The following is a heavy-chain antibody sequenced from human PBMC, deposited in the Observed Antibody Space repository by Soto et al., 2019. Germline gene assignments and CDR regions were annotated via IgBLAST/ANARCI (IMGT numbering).Heavy chain of an antibody. J-gene: IGHJ5*02. CDR1: GGSFSGYY. CDR2: INHSGST. D-gene: IGHD2-2*01. Sequence: QVQLQQWGAGLLKPSETLSLTCAVYGGSFSGYYWSWIRQPPGKGLEWIGEINHSGSTNYNPSLKSRVTISVDTSKNQFSLKLSSVTAADTAVYYCARDWQYHLRGGWFDPWGQGTLVTVSS. CDR3: ARDWQYHLRGGWFDP. V-gene: IGHV4-34*01.